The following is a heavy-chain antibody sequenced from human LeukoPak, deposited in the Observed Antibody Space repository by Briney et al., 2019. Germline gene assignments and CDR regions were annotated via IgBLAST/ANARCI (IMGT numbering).Heavy chain of an antibody. CDR2: MNPNSGRT. J-gene: IGHJ4*02. CDR3: TRETSSRYFDY. V-gene: IGHV1-8*01. CDR1: GYTLTSYD. Sequence: ASVKVSCKASGYTLTSYDINWVRQATGQGLEWMGWMNPNSGRTGYAQNFQGRITITRNTSISTTYMELSSLRSEDTAVYYCTRETSSRYFDYWGQGTLVTVSS.